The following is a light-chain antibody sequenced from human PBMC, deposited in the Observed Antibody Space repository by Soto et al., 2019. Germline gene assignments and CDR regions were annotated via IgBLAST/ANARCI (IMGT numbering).Light chain of an antibody. CDR1: SSDVGGYNY. J-gene: IGLJ1*01. Sequence: QSALTQPRSVSGSPGQSLTISCTGTSSDVGGYNYVSWYQQHPGKVPKLMIYDVTKRPSGVPDRFSGSKSGNTASLTISGLQSEDEADYCGCSHAGSYTNVFGTGTKLTVL. CDR2: DVT. V-gene: IGLV2-11*01. CDR3: CSHAGSYTNV.